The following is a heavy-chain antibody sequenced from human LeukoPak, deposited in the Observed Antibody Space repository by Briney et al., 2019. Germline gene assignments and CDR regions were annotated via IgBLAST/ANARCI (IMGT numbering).Heavy chain of an antibody. D-gene: IGHD7-27*01. V-gene: IGHV3-23*01. J-gene: IGHJ6*03. CDR1: GFTFSSYG. CDR2: ISGSGGST. Sequence: PGGSLRLSCAASGFTFSSYGMNWVRQAPGKGLEWVSAISGSGGSTYYADSVKGRFTISRDNSKNTLYLQMNSLRSEDTAVYYCARRGVWGSSPYYYYYYYMDVWGKGTTVTVSS. CDR3: ARRGVWGSSPYYYYYYYMDV.